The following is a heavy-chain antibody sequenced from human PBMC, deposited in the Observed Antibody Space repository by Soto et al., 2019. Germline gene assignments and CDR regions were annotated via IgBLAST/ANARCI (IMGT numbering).Heavy chain of an antibody. D-gene: IGHD6-13*01. V-gene: IGHV3-48*02. J-gene: IGHJ4*02. CDR2: ISSSSSTI. CDR1: GFTFSSYS. Sequence: EVQLVESGGGLVQPGGSLRLSCAASGFTFSSYSMNWVRQAPGKGLEWVSYISSSSSTIYYADSVKGRFTISRDNAKNSLYLQMISLRDEDTAVYYCASLARAAAGTIDYWGQGTLVTVSS. CDR3: ASLARAAAGTIDY.